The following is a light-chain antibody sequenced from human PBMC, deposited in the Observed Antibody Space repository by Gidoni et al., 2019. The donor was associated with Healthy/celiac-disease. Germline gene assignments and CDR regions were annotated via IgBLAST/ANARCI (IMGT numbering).Light chain of an antibody. Sequence: DIQMTQSPSALSASGGDRVTITCQASQDISNYLNWYQQKPGQAPKLLIYDASNLETGVPSRFSGSGSGTDFTFTISSLQPEDIATYYCQQYNNLPPFTFGPGTKVEIK. CDR2: DAS. V-gene: IGKV1-33*01. CDR1: QDISNY. CDR3: QQYNNLPPFT. J-gene: IGKJ3*01.